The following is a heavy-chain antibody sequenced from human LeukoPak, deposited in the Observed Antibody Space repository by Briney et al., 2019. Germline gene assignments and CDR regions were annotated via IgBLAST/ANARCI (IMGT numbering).Heavy chain of an antibody. Sequence: GGSLRLSCAASGFTFSSYEMNWVRQAPGKGLEWVSYISSSGSTIYYADPVKGRFTISRDNAKNSLYLQMNSLRAEDTAVYYCAIHSSGWSDGMDVWGKGTTVTVSS. CDR1: GFTFSSYE. D-gene: IGHD6-19*01. CDR3: AIHSSGWSDGMDV. V-gene: IGHV3-48*03. CDR2: ISSSGSTI. J-gene: IGHJ6*04.